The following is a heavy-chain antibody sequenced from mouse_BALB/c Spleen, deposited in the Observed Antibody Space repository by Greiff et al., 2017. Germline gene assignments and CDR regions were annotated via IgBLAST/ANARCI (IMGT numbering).Heavy chain of an antibody. D-gene: IGHD2-3*01. CDR3: TRRGIYDGYCFAY. V-gene: IGHV1S22*01. Sequence: LHHPGSELVRPGASVKLSCKASGYTFTSYWMPWVKQRPGQGLEWIGNIYPGSGSTNYDEKFKSKATLTVDTSSSTAYMQLSSLTSEDSAVYYCTRRGIYDGYCFAYWGQGTLVTVSA. CDR1: GYTFTSYW. J-gene: IGHJ3*01. CDR2: IYPGSGST.